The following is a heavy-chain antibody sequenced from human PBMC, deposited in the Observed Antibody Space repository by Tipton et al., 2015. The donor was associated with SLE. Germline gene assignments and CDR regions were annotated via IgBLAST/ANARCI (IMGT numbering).Heavy chain of an antibody. D-gene: IGHD6-19*01. CDR1: GGSISSGGYY. Sequence: TLSLTCTVSGGSISSGGYYWSWIRQPPGKGLEWIGSIYYSGSTYYNPSLKSRVTISVDTSKNQFSLKLSSVTAADTAVYYCARTRAGTGYFDYWGQGTLVTVSS. J-gene: IGHJ4*02. CDR2: IYYSGST. V-gene: IGHV4-39*01. CDR3: ARTRAGTGYFDY.